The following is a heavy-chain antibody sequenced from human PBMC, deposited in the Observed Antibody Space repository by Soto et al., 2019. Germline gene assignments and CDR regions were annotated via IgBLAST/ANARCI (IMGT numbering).Heavy chain of an antibody. CDR1: GFTFSSFA. CDR2: IRATGLTT. J-gene: IGHJ4*02. Sequence: GGALRLSCSASGFTFSSFAMHWVRQAPGKGLEYVSGIRATGLTTYDADSVKDRFTISRDNSKNTLYLQMTSLRPEDTAVYYCVKASPSSPINMLDCWGQGTMVTVSS. CDR3: VKASPSSPINMLDC. V-gene: IGHV3-64D*06. D-gene: IGHD5-12*01.